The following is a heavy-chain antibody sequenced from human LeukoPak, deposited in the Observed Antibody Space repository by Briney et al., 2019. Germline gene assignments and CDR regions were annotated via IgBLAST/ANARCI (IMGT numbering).Heavy chain of an antibody. V-gene: IGHV3-30*04. D-gene: IGHD3-3*01. CDR2: ISYDGSNK. J-gene: IGHJ4*02. Sequence: GGSLRLSCAASGFTFSSYAMHWVRQAPGKGLEWVAVISYDGSNKYYADSVKGRFTISRDNSKNTLYLQMNSLRAEGTAVYYCAKEMELRFLEWLLPSFDYWGQGTLVTVSS. CDR1: GFTFSSYA. CDR3: AKEMELRFLEWLLPSFDY.